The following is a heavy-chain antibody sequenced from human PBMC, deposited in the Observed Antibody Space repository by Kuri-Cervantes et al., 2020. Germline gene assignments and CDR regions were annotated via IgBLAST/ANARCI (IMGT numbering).Heavy chain of an antibody. CDR2: IFPSGAT. Sequence: SETLSLTCTVSGGSVSGDSSSWSWIRQSPGKGLEWIGYIFPSGATNYNPSLRSRVTISVDTSKNQFSLKLSSVTAADTAVYYCASTSDILTGYADYFDYWGQGTLVTVSS. D-gene: IGHD3-9*01. CDR1: GGSVSGDSSS. CDR3: ASTSDILTGYADYFDY. V-gene: IGHV4-61*01. J-gene: IGHJ4*02.